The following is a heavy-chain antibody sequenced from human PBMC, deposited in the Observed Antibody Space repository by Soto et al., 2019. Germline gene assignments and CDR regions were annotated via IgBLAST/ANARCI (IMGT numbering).Heavy chain of an antibody. Sequence: LRLSCTTSGFNFGGYAMTWFRHAPEKGLECLGFIRGKAYGGTTEYAASVRGRFTISRDDSKSIAYLQMASPKTEDTAIYHCCRGMYTADETSSLTFEYWGQGTQV. CDR2: IRGKAYGGTT. CDR3: CRGMYTADETSSLTFEY. D-gene: IGHD1-1*01. J-gene: IGHJ4*02. CDR1: GFNFGGYA. V-gene: IGHV3-49*03.